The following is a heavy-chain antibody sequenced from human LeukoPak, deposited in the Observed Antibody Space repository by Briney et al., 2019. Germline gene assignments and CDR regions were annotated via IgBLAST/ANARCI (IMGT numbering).Heavy chain of an antibody. V-gene: IGHV4-59*11. CDR1: GGSISSHY. D-gene: IGHD3-10*01. J-gene: IGHJ5*02. CDR3: ARVPWPAPGTTCSTP. Sequence: SETLSLTCTVSGGSISSHYWSWIRQPPGKGLEWIGYIYYSGSTNYNPSLKSRVTISVDTSKNQFSLKLSSVTAADTAVYYCARVPWPAPGTTCSTPWAQGTLVTVPS. CDR2: IYYSGST.